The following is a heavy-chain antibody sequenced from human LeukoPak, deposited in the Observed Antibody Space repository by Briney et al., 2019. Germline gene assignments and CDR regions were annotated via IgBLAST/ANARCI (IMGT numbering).Heavy chain of an antibody. CDR2: IDPSDSYT. J-gene: IGHJ4*02. Sequence: GESLKISCKGSGYSFTSYWISWVRQMPGKGLEWMGRIDPSDSYTNYSPSFQGHVTISADKSISTAYLQWSSLKASDTAMYYCGRHYYGSGSYCSYWGQGTLVTVSS. V-gene: IGHV5-10-1*01. CDR1: GYSFTSYW. CDR3: GRHYYGSGSYCSY. D-gene: IGHD3-10*01.